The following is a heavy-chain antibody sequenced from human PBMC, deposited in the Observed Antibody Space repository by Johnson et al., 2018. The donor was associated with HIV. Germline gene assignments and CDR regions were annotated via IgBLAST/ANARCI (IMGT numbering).Heavy chain of an antibody. V-gene: IGHV3-30-3*01. D-gene: IGHD1-7*01. Sequence: QVQLVESGGGLVKTGRSLRLSCAASGFTFSSYAMHWVRQAPGKGLEWVAIMSYDGNNKYYADSVKDRFTISRDNSKNTLYLQMNSLRPEDTAVYYCARDNREWQTGTKGDACDIWGQGTMVTVSS. CDR1: GFTFSSYA. CDR2: MSYDGNNK. J-gene: IGHJ3*02. CDR3: ARDNREWQTGTKGDACDI.